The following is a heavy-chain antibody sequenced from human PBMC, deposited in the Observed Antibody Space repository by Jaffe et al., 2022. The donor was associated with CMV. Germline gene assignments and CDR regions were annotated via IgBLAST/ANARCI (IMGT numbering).Heavy chain of an antibody. D-gene: IGHD3-22*01. CDR3: TRDYPNYYDSSGYSVFDY. J-gene: IGHJ4*02. Sequence: EVQLVESGGGLVQPGRSLRLSCTASGFTFGDYAMSWVRQAPGKGLEWVGFIRSKAYGGTTEYAASVKGRFTISRDDSKSIAYLQMNSLKTEDTAVYYCTRDYPNYYDSSGYSVFDYWGQGTLVTVSS. V-gene: IGHV3-49*04. CDR1: GFTFGDYA. CDR2: IRSKAYGGTT.